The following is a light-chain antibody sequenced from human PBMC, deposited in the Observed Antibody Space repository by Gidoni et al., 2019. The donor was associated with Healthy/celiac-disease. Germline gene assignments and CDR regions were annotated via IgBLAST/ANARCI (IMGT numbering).Light chain of an antibody. CDR3: QQRSNWPYT. V-gene: IGKV3-11*01. CDR2: DAS. CDR1: QSVSSY. Sequence: EIVLTQSPATLSLSPGERATLSCRASQSVSSYLAWYQQKPGQAPTLLIYDASNRATGIPARFRGSGSGTDFTLTISSLEPEDFAVYYCQQRSNWPYTFXXXTKLEIK. J-gene: IGKJ2*01.